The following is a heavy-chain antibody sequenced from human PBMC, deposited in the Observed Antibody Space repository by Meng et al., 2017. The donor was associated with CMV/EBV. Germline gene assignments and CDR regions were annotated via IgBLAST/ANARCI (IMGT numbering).Heavy chain of an antibody. J-gene: IGHJ6*02. CDR2: IYYSGST. V-gene: IGHV4-39*07. CDR3: ARDPYPYYYYGMDV. Sequence: LRLSCTVSGGSSSSSSYYWGWIRQPPGKGLEWIGSIYYSGSTYYNPSLKSRVTISVDTSKNQFSLKLSSVTAADTAVYYCARDPYPYYYYGMDVWGQGTTVTVSS. CDR1: GGSSSSSSYY.